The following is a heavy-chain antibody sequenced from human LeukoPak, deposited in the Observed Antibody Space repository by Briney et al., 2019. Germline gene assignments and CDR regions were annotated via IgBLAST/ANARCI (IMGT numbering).Heavy chain of an antibody. CDR3: ARLGRLGYYYYGMDV. Sequence: GESLKISCKDSGYSFTSYWIGWVRQMPGKGLEWMGIIYPGDSDTRYSPSFQGQVTISADKSISTAYLQWSSLKASDTAMYYCARLGRLGYYYYGMDVWGQGTTVTVSS. CDR1: GYSFTSYW. J-gene: IGHJ6*02. D-gene: IGHD3-9*01. V-gene: IGHV5-51*01. CDR2: IYPGDSDT.